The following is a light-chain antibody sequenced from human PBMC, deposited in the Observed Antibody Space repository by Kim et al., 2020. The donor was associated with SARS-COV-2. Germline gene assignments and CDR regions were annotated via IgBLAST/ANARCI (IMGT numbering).Light chain of an antibody. J-gene: IGKJ2*01. CDR2: GAS. CDR3: QQYGTLPYT. CDR1: HSVSSRY. V-gene: IGKV3-20*01. Sequence: EIVLTQSPGTLSLSPWERATLSCRASHSVSSRYLAWYQLKPGQAPRLLIFGASNWATGVPDRFSGSGSGTDFTLTITSLEPEDVAVYYCQQYGTLPYTFGQGTKLEI.